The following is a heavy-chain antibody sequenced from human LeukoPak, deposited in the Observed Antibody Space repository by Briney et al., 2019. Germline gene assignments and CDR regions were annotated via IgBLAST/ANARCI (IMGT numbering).Heavy chain of an antibody. J-gene: IGHJ5*02. CDR3: TKDQYSSMRGGIWFDP. CDR2: ISYDGSNK. CDR1: GFTFSSYG. D-gene: IGHD5-18*01. V-gene: IGHV3-30*18. Sequence: PGGSLRLSCAASGFTFSSYGMHWVRQAPGKGLEWVAVISYDGSNKYYADSVKGRFTISRDNSKSTLYLQMNSLRAEDTAVYYCTKDQYSSMRGGIWFDPWGQGTLVTVSS.